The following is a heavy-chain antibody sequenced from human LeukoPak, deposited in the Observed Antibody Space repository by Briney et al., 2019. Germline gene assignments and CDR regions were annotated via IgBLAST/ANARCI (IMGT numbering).Heavy chain of an antibody. CDR3: SSRVGGY. J-gene: IGHJ4*02. Sequence: GGSLRLSCVASGFTFSNAWMSCVRQAPGKGLEWLGRIRSRTDGGTVDYAAPVTGRFTISRDDSKNTLYLQMNSLKTEDTAVYYCSSRVGGYWGQGTLVTVSS. CDR2: IRSRTDGGTV. V-gene: IGHV3-15*01. CDR1: GFTFSNAW. D-gene: IGHD1-26*01.